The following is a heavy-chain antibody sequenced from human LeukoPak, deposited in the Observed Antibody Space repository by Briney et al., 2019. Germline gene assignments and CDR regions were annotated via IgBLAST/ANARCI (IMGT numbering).Heavy chain of an antibody. J-gene: IGHJ4*02. V-gene: IGHV1-2*06. Sequence: ASXXXSCKASGYTFTGYYMHWVRQAPGQGLEWMGRINPNSGGTNYAQKFQGRVTITRDTSISTAYMELSRLRSDDTAVYYCARDRQSSGTLKRGYSYEFDYWGQGTLVTVSS. D-gene: IGHD5-18*01. CDR1: GYTFTGYY. CDR3: ARDRQSSGTLKRGYSYEFDY. CDR2: INPNSGGT.